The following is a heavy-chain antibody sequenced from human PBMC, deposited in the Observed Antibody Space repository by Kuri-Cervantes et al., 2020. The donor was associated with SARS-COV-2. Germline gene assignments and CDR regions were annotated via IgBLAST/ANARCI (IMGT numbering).Heavy chain of an antibody. Sequence: GGSLRLSCVVSGFTFSNYGMHWVRQAPGKGLEWVAVISYDGTIRYYADSVKGRFTISRDNSRNTVDLQMNSLRGDDTAVYYCAKAVRGHYASGSRDTGGMDVWGQGATVTVPQ. CDR3: AKAVRGHYASGSRDTGGMDV. D-gene: IGHD3-10*01. CDR2: ISYDGTIR. J-gene: IGHJ6*01. V-gene: IGHV3-30*18. CDR1: GFTFSNYG.